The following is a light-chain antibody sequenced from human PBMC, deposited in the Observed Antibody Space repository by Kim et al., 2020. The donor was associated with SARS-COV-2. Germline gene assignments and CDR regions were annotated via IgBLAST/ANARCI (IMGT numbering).Light chain of an antibody. V-gene: IGLV2-23*02. CDR3: CSYAGSSTLI. J-gene: IGLJ2*01. CDR2: EVS. Sequence: GQSITNSCTGTSSDVGRYNLVSWYQQHPGKAPKLMIFEVSKRPSGVSNRFSASKSGNTASLTISGLQTEDEADYYCCSYAGSSTLIFGGGTQLTVL. CDR1: SSDVGRYNL.